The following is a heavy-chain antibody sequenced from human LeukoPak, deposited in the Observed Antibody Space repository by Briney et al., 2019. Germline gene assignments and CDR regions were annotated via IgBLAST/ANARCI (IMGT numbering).Heavy chain of an antibody. CDR1: GYTFTGYY. J-gene: IGHJ4*02. CDR3: ARVALSPPRNYYESGGYYRLFDL. V-gene: IGHV1-2*02. D-gene: IGHD3-22*01. CDR2: INPNSGGT. Sequence: GASVKVSCKASGYTFTGYYMHWVRQAPGQGLEWMGWINPNSGGTNYAQKFQGRVTMTRDTSISTAYMELSRLTSDDTAVYYCARVALSPPRNYYESGGYYRLFDLWGQGTLVTVSS.